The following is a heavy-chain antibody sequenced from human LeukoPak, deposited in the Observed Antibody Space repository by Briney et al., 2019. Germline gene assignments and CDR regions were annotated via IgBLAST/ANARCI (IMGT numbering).Heavy chain of an antibody. CDR3: ARADDSSGYSPFDY. V-gene: IGHV4-61*05. CDR1: GDSISSSSYY. J-gene: IGHJ4*02. CDR2: IYYSGST. D-gene: IGHD3-22*01. Sequence: SETLSLTCTVSGDSISSSSYYWGWIRQPPGKGLEWIGYIYYSGSTNYNPSLKSRVTISVDTSKNQFSLKLSSVTAADTAVYYCARADDSSGYSPFDYWGQGTLVTVSS.